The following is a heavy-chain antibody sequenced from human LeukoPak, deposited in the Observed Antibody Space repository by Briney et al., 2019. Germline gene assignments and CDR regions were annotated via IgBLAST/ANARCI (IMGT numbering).Heavy chain of an antibody. D-gene: IGHD6-19*01. Sequence: GRSLRLSCAASGFTFDDYAMHWVRQAPGKGLEWVSGISWNSGSIGYADSVKGQFTISRDNAKNSLYLQMNSLRAEDTALYYCAKEQWHLSFYYGMDVWGQGTTVTVSS. CDR3: AKEQWHLSFYYGMDV. CDR2: ISWNSGSI. J-gene: IGHJ6*02. V-gene: IGHV3-9*01. CDR1: GFTFDDYA.